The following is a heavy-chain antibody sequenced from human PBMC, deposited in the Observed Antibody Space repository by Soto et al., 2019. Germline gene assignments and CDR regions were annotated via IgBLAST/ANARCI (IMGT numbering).Heavy chain of an antibody. V-gene: IGHV1-69*12. CDR3: ASSRKYYYYYGMDV. Sequence: QVQLVQSGAEVKKPGSSVKVSCKASGGTFSSYAISWVRQAPGQGREWMGGIIPIFGTPHYAQKFQGRVTIAADESTSTSYMEPTSLSSENTAVYYCASSRKYYYYYGMDVWCQWTTVTVYS. CDR2: IIPIFGTP. D-gene: IGHD6-13*01. CDR1: GGTFSSYA. J-gene: IGHJ6*02.